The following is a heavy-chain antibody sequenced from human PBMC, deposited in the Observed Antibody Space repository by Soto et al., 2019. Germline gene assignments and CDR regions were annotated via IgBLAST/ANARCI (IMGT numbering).Heavy chain of an antibody. CDR1: GFTFSSYA. J-gene: IGHJ4*02. D-gene: IGHD3-3*01. Sequence: GGSLRLSCAASGFTFSSYAMSWVRQAPGKGLEWVSAISGSGGSTYYADSVKGRFTISRDNSKNTLYLQMNSLRAEDTAVYYCANNYDFWGGYPYTPNDYWGQGTLVTVSS. V-gene: IGHV3-23*01. CDR2: ISGSGGST. CDR3: ANNYDFWGGYPYTPNDY.